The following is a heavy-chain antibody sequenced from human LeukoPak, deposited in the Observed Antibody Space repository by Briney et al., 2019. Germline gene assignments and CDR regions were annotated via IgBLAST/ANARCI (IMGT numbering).Heavy chain of an antibody. CDR1: GYTFTGYY. Sequence: ASVKVSCKASGYTFTGYYMHWVRQAPGQGLEWMGWINPNSGGTNYAQKFQGRVTMTRDTSISTAYMELSRLRSDDTAVYYCARSRGRAVAGNFDYWGQGTLVTVSS. CDR2: INPNSGGT. CDR3: ARSRGRAVAGNFDY. V-gene: IGHV1-2*02. D-gene: IGHD6-13*01. J-gene: IGHJ4*02.